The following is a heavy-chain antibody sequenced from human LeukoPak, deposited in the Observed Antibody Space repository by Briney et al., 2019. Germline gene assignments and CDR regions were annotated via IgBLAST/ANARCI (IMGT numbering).Heavy chain of an antibody. J-gene: IGHJ6*04. CDR1: GFTVSSNY. CDR3: ANTEYQRLGTDY. CDR2: ISSSSSYI. Sequence: GGSLRLSCAASGFTVSSNYMSWVRQAPGKGLEWVSSISSSSSYIYYADSVKGRFTISRNNAKNSLYLQMNSLRAEDTAVYYCANTEYQRLGTDYWGTGTTVTVSS. D-gene: IGHD2-2*01. V-gene: IGHV3-21*01.